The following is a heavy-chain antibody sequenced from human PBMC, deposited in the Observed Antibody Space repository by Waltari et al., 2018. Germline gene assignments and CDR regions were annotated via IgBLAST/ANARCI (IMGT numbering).Heavy chain of an antibody. CDR2: INHSGST. V-gene: IGHV4-34*01. CDR1: GGSFSGNY. J-gene: IGHJ4*02. Sequence: VQLQQWGAGLLKPSETLSLTCAVYGGSFSGNYWSWIRQPPGKRLEWIGEINHSGSTNYNPSLKSRVTISVDTSKNQFSLKLSSVTAADTAVYYCARGYCSSTSCYLDYWGQGTLVTGSS. CDR3: ARGYCSSTSCYLDY. D-gene: IGHD2-2*01.